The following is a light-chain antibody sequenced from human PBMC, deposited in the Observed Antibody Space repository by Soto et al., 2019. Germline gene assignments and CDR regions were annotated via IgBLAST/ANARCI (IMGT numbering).Light chain of an antibody. V-gene: IGLV2-14*01. CDR2: EVS. CDR1: SSDVGGYNY. Sequence: QSVLTQPASVSGSPGQSITISCTGASSDVGGYNYVSWYQQHPGKAPKLMIYEVSNRPSGVSNRFSGSKSGNTASLTISGLQAEDEADYYCSSYTSSSTLDVFGTETKLTVL. CDR3: SSYTSSSTLDV. J-gene: IGLJ1*01.